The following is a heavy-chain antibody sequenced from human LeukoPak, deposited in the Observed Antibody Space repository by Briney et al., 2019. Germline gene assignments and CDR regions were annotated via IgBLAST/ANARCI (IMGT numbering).Heavy chain of an antibody. Sequence: TSETLSLTCTVSGGSISSYYWSWIRQPPGKGLEWIGYIYYSGSTNYNPSLKSRVTISVDTSKNQFSLKLSSVTAADTAVYYCARHGTGSWYRGYLDYWGQGTLVTVSS. J-gene: IGHJ4*02. V-gene: IGHV4-59*08. CDR1: GGSISSYY. CDR3: ARHGTGSWYRGYLDY. CDR2: IYYSGST. D-gene: IGHD6-13*01.